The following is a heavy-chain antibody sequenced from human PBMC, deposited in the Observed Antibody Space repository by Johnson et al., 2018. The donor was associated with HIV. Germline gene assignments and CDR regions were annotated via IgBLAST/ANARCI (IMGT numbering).Heavy chain of an antibody. D-gene: IGHD1-26*01. J-gene: IGHJ3*02. CDR1: GFTFSSYD. CDR2: IGTAGDT. Sequence: VQLVESGGGVVQPGRSLRLSCAASGFTFSSYDMHWVRQATGKGLEWVSAIGTAGDTYYTDSVKGRFTISRDNSKNTLYLQMNSLRAEDTAVYYCAKDGMGGNYWYAFDIWGQGTMVTVSS. V-gene: IGHV3-13*01. CDR3: AKDGMGGNYWYAFDI.